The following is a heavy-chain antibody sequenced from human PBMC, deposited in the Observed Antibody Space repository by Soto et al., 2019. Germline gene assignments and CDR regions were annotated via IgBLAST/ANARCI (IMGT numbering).Heavy chain of an antibody. J-gene: IGHJ4*02. Sequence: GASVKVSCKASGYTFTGYYMHWVRQAPGQGLEWMGWINPNSGGTNYAQKFQGWVTMTRDTSISTAYMELSRLRSDDTAVYYCARVKYCSGGSCYGFDYWGQGTLVTVSS. CDR1: GYTFTGYY. CDR3: ARVKYCSGGSCYGFDY. CDR2: INPNSGGT. D-gene: IGHD2-15*01. V-gene: IGHV1-2*04.